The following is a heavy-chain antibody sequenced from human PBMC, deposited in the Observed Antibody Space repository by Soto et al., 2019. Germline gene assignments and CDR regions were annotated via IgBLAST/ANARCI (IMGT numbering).Heavy chain of an antibody. CDR2: IWHDGGNK. CDR3: ARDGDVNTGFGKDY. J-gene: IGHJ4*02. CDR1: GFTFSSYG. D-gene: IGHD3-16*01. Sequence: PGGSLRLSCAASGFTFSSYGMHWVRQAPGKGLEWVAFIWHDGGNKFYAESVKGRFTISRDNSKNTLYLQMTSLSAVDTAMYYCARDGDVNTGFGKDYWGQGTLVTVSS. V-gene: IGHV3-33*01.